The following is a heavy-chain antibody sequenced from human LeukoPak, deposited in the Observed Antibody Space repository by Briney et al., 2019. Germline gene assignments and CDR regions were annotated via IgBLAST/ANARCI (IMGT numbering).Heavy chain of an antibody. J-gene: IGHJ4*02. Sequence: SVKVSCKASGGTFSSYAISWVRQAPGQGLEWMGGIIPIFGTANYAQKFQGRVTITTDGSTSTAYMELSSLRSEDTAVYYCARDRRGNWDFYYFDYWGQGTLVTVSS. CDR3: ARDRRGNWDFYYFDY. V-gene: IGHV1-69*05. D-gene: IGHD1-7*01. CDR1: GGTFSSYA. CDR2: IIPIFGTA.